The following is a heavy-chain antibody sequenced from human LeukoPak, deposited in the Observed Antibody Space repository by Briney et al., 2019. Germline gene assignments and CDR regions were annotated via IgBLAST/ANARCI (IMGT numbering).Heavy chain of an antibody. Sequence: PGGSLRLSCAASGFTFSHYAMSWVRQAPGKGPEWVSGISGSGGSTYYADSVKGRFTISRDNSKNTLYLQMNSLRAEDTAVYYCARDARLSCSSTSCYPNFDYWGQGTLVTVSS. J-gene: IGHJ4*02. CDR3: ARDARLSCSSTSCYPNFDY. D-gene: IGHD2-2*01. CDR2: ISGSGGST. CDR1: GFTFSHYA. V-gene: IGHV3-23*01.